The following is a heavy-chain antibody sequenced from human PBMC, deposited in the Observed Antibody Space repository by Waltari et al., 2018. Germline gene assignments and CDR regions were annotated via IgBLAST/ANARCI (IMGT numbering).Heavy chain of an antibody. D-gene: IGHD1-26*01. V-gene: IGHV3-48*04. Sequence: DVQLVESGGNLVQPGGSLRLSGEGSGFTFGTYSMNWVRLAPGKGLEWVSFISGSRSRGIYYANSVQGRFSISRDDDQNSLYLHMNNLRTEDTALYFCARVRGTLGHYYAMDVWGHGTAVTVSS. J-gene: IGHJ6*02. CDR2: ISGSRSRGI. CDR1: GFTFGTYS. CDR3: ARVRGTLGHYYAMDV.